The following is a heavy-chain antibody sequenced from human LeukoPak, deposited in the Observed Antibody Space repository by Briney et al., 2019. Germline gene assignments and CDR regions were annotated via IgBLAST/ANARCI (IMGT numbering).Heavy chain of an antibody. CDR1: GFSLSTTGVG. J-gene: IGHJ4*02. CDR3: ARDPGTEPIDY. V-gene: IGHV4-30-4*08. CDR2: IYYSGST. Sequence: SGPTLVKPTQTLTLTCTFSGFSLSTTGVGVGWIRQPPGKALEWIGYIYYSGSTYYNPSLKSRVTISVDTSKNQFSLKLSSVTAADTAVYYCARDPGTEPIDYWGQGTLVTVSS.